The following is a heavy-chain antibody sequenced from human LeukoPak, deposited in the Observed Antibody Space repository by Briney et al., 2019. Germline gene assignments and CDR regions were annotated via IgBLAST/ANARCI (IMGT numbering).Heavy chain of an antibody. CDR3: ARSRELYYYDSSGIRDAFDI. CDR1: GYTFTGYY. Sequence: ASVKVSCKASGYTFTGYYMHWVRQAPGQGLEWMGWINPNSGGTNYAQKFQGRVTMTRDTSISTAYMELSRLRSDDTAVYYCARSRELYYYDSSGIRDAFDIWGQGTMVTVSS. V-gene: IGHV1-2*02. J-gene: IGHJ3*02. CDR2: INPNSGGT. D-gene: IGHD3-22*01.